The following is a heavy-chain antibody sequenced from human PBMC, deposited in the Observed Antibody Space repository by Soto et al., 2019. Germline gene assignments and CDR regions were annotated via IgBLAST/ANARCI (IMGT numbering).Heavy chain of an antibody. J-gene: IGHJ4*02. CDR2: IFYSGST. CDR3: DRWLGYGPHFDY. Sequence: QVQLQESGPGLVKPSQTLSLTCTVSGGSISSGDYYWSLIRQPPGKGLEWIGYIFYSGSTYYNPSLKSRVTISVDTSKNQFSLKLSSVTAADTAVYYCDRWLGYGPHFDYWGQATLVTVSS. D-gene: IGHD5-12*01. CDR1: GGSISSGDYY. V-gene: IGHV4-30-4*01.